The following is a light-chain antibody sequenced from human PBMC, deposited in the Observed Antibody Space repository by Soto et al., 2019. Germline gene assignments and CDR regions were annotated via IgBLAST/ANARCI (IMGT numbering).Light chain of an antibody. CDR2: SAS. CDR1: QSLNNY. V-gene: IGKV1-39*01. Sequence: DIQMTPSPSTLSASVGDRVTITCRASQSLNNYLAWYQQKPGKAPELLIYSASNLQSGVPSRFSGSGSGTDFTLTISSLQPEDFATYYCQQSFSTPTFGQGTRLEVK. CDR3: QQSFSTPT. J-gene: IGKJ5*01.